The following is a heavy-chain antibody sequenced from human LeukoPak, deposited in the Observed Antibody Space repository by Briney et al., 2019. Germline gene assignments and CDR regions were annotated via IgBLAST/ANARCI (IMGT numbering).Heavy chain of an antibody. CDR3: ARSPSSSSWPYYYYYYGMDV. V-gene: IGHV3-33*01. CDR2: IWYDGSNK. J-gene: IGHJ6*02. CDR1: GFTFSSYG. D-gene: IGHD6-13*01. Sequence: GGSLRLSCAASGFTFSSYGMHWVRQAPGKGLEWVAVIWYDGSNKYYADSVKGRFTISRDNSKNTLYLQMNSLRAGDTAVYYCARSPSSSSWPYYYYYYGMDVWGQGTTVTVSS.